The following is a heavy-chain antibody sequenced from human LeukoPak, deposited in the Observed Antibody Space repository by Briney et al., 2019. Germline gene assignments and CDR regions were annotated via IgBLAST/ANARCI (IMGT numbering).Heavy chain of an antibody. D-gene: IGHD3-22*01. J-gene: IGHJ4*02. Sequence: PSETLSLTCAVYGGSFSGYYWSWIRQPPGKGLEWIGEINHSGSTNYNPSLKSRVTISVDTSKNQFSLKLSSVTAADTAVYYCARDLTDSSGYSFDYWGQGTLVTVSS. CDR2: INHSGST. CDR1: GGSFSGYY. V-gene: IGHV4-34*01. CDR3: ARDLTDSSGYSFDY.